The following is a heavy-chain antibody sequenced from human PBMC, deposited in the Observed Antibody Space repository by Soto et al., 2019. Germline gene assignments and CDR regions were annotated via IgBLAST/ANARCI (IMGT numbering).Heavy chain of an antibody. J-gene: IGHJ6*02. V-gene: IGHV3-30-3*01. D-gene: IGHD6-19*01. CDR2: ISYDGSNK. CDR3: ARPQAHPSGWARNYYYGMDV. Sequence: PGGSLRLSCAASGFTFSSYAMHWVRQAPGKGLEWVAVISYDGSNKYYADSVKGRFTISRDNSENTLYLQMNSLRAEDTAVYYCARPQAHPSGWARNYYYGMDVWGQGTTVTVSS. CDR1: GFTFSSYA.